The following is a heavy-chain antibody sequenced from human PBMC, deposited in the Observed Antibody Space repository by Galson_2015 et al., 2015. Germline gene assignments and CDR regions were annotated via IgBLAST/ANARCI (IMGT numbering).Heavy chain of an antibody. V-gene: IGHV3-7*01. CDR3: ARVSRTTERY. CDR1: GFTFSNYW. CDR2: IKQDGSEK. J-gene: IGHJ4*02. D-gene: IGHD1-1*01. Sequence: SLRLSCAASGFTFSNYWMSWVRQAPGKGLEWVANIKQDGSEKYYADSVKGRFTISRDSAKNSLYLQMNSLRDEDTAVYYCARVSRTTERYWGQGTLVTVSS.